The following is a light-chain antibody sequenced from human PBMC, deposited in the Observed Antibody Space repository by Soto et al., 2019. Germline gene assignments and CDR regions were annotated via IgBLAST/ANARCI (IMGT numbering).Light chain of an antibody. V-gene: IGKV3-20*01. Sequence: ELVLMQSPGTLSLSPGGRATLSCRASQSVSSSYLAWYQQKPGQAPRLLIYGASSRATGIPDRFSGSGSGTDFTLTISRLEPEDFAVYYCQQYGSSLLTFGQGTNVEIK. J-gene: IGKJ1*01. CDR3: QQYGSSLLT. CDR2: GAS. CDR1: QSVSSSY.